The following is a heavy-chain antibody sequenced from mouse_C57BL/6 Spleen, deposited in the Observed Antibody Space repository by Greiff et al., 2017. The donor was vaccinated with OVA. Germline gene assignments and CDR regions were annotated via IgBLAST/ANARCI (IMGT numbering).Heavy chain of an antibody. D-gene: IGHD4-1*01. J-gene: IGHJ2*01. CDR2: IDPETGGT. CDR3: TRELGRDY. CDR1: GYTFTDYE. V-gene: IGHV1-15*01. Sequence: LVESGAELVRPGASVTLSCKASGYTFTDYEMHWVKQTPVHGLEWIGAIDPETGGTAYNQKFKGKAILTADKSSSTAYMELRSLTSEDSAVYYCTRELGRDYWGQGTTLTVSS.